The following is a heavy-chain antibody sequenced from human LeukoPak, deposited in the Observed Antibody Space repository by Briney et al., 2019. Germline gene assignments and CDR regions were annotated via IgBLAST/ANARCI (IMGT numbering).Heavy chain of an antibody. D-gene: IGHD3-10*01. CDR2: ISYGGSNK. CDR3: ARGTVWFGELLSLDY. CDR1: GFTFSSYA. J-gene: IGHJ4*02. V-gene: IGHV3-30*04. Sequence: PGGSLRLSCAASGFTFSSYAMHWVRQAPGKGLEWVAVISYGGSNKYYADSVKGRFTISRDNSKNTLYLQMNSLRAEDTAVYYCARGTVWFGELLSLDYWGQGTLVTVSS.